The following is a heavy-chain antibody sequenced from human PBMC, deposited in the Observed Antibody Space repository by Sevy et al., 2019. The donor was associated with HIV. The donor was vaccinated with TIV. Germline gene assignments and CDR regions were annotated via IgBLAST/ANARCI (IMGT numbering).Heavy chain of an antibody. Sequence: GGCLRLSCAASGFTFSSYGMHWVRQAPGKGLEWVAVIWYDGSNKYYADSVKGRFTISRDNSKNTLYLQMNSLRAEDTAVYYCARDRNYLGAFDIWGQGTMVTVSS. D-gene: IGHD1-7*01. J-gene: IGHJ3*02. V-gene: IGHV3-33*01. CDR2: IWYDGSNK. CDR3: ARDRNYLGAFDI. CDR1: GFTFSSYG.